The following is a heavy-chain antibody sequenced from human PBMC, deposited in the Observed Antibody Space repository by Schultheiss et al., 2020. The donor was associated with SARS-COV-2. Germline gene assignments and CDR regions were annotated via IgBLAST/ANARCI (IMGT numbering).Heavy chain of an antibody. D-gene: IGHD4-23*01. J-gene: IGHJ4*02. CDR3: ARVPYGGNSEFDY. Sequence: SETLSLTCTVSGGSISSYYWSWIRQPPGKGLEWIGRIYTSGSTNYNPSLKSRVTISVDTSKNQFSLKLSSVTAADTAVYYCARVPYGGNSEFDYWGQGTLVTVSS. V-gene: IGHV4-4*07. CDR2: IYTSGST. CDR1: GGSISSYY.